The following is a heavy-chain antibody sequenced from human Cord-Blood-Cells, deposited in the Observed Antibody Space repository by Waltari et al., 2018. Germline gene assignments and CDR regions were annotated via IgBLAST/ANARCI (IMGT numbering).Heavy chain of an antibody. Sequence: EVQLVESGGGLVQPGRSLRLSCAASGFTFDDYAMHWVRQAPGKGLEWGSGMSWNSGSIGYADSVKGRFTISRDNAKNSLYLQMNSLRAEDTVLYYCAKDLVRGVTYYFDYWGQGTLVTVSS. CDR2: MSWNSGSI. D-gene: IGHD3-10*01. V-gene: IGHV3-9*01. CDR3: AKDLVRGVTYYFDY. J-gene: IGHJ4*02. CDR1: GFTFDDYA.